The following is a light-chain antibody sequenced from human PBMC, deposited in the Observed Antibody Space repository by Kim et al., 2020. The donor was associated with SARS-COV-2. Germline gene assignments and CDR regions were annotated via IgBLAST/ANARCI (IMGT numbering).Light chain of an antibody. CDR2: RDS. CDR1: NIGSKN. Sequence: SVALGQAARITCGGNNIGSKNVHWYQQKPGQAPVLVIYRDSNRPSGIPERFSGSNSGNTATLTISRAQAGDEADYYCQVWDSSTWEFGGGTQLTVL. CDR3: QVWDSSTWE. V-gene: IGLV3-9*01. J-gene: IGLJ3*02.